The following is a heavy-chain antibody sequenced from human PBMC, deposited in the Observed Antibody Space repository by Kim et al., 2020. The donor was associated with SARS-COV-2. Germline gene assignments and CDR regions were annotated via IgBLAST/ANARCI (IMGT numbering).Heavy chain of an antibody. J-gene: IGHJ3*02. D-gene: IGHD4-4*01. CDR3: ARDTGLPNDAFDI. Sequence: YAGTVKSRITITPNTTKNQFSLQMNSVTPEDTAVYYCARDTGLPNDAFDIRGQGTMVTVSS. V-gene: IGHV6-1*01.